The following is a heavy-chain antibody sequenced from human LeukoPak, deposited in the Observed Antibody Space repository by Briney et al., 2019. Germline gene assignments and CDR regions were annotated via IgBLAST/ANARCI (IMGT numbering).Heavy chain of an antibody. Sequence: ASVKVSCKASGYTFTGYYMHWVRQAPGQGLEWMGWINPNSGGTNYAQKFQGRVTMTRDTSISTAYMELSRLRSDDTAVYYCAILGVLTGNWFDPWGQGTLVTVFS. CDR1: GYTFTGYY. CDR3: AILGVLTGNWFDP. D-gene: IGHD3-3*01. J-gene: IGHJ5*02. V-gene: IGHV1-2*02. CDR2: INPNSGGT.